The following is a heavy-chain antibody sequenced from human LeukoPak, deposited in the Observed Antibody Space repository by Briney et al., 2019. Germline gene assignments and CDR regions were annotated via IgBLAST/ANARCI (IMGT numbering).Heavy chain of an antibody. D-gene: IGHD2-15*01. Sequence: PSETPSLTCTLSGGSISSYYWGWIRQPPRKGLEWIGSIYYSGSTYYNPSLKSRVTISVDTSKNQFSLKLSFVTAADTAVYYCARLIGSEDYFDYWGQGTLVTVSS. V-gene: IGHV4-39*01. CDR1: GGSISSYY. CDR3: ARLIGSEDYFDY. J-gene: IGHJ4*02. CDR2: IYYSGST.